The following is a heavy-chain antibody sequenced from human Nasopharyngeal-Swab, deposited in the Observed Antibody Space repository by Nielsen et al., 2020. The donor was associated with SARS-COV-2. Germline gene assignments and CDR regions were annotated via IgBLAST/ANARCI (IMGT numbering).Heavy chain of an antibody. Sequence: GSLRLSCTVSGGSISSSSYYWGWIRQPPGKGLEWIGSIYYSGSTYYNPSLKSRVTISVATSKNQFSLKLSSVTAADTAVYYCARDNYPYYYYGMDVWGQGTTVTVSS. J-gene: IGHJ6*02. CDR2: IYYSGST. V-gene: IGHV4-39*01. D-gene: IGHD4-11*01. CDR3: ARDNYPYYYYGMDV. CDR1: GGSISSSSYY.